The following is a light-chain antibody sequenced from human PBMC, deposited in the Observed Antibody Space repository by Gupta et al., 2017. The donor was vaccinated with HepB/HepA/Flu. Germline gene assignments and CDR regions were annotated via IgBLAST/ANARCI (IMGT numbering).Light chain of an antibody. V-gene: IGKV2-30*02. CDR1: QSRGLSDGSTD. CDR2: KAS. Sequence: DVVMTQSALSLPVTLGQPASISCRSRQSRGLSDGSTDLNWFQQKPGQAPRLLIYKASNREYGVPDSFSDSGSGTDFIFKISRGEPEDVGVYYCRQGKHCPNTFGQGTKMDIK. J-gene: IGKJ2*01. CDR3: RQGKHCPNT.